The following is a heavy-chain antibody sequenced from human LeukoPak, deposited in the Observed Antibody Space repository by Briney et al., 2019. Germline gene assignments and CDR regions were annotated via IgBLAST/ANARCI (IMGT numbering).Heavy chain of an antibody. CDR1: GFTFSSYA. D-gene: IGHD6-19*01. J-gene: IGHJ4*02. CDR3: ARDRDSSGWYDY. CDR2: ISYDGSNK. Sequence: PGGSLRLSCAASGFTFSSYAMHWVRRAPGKGLEWVAVISYDGSNKYYADSVKGRFTISRDNSKNTLYLQMNSLRAEDTAVYYCARDRDSSGWYDYWGQGTLVTVSS. V-gene: IGHV3-30-3*01.